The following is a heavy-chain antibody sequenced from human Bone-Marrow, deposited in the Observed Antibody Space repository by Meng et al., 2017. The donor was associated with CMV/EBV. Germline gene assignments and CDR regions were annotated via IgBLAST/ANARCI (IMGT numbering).Heavy chain of an antibody. Sequence: GESLNISCAASGFIFSNYLMSWVRQAPVKGLEWVANIKQDGTEKYYVDSVKGRFTISRDNAKNSVHLQMNSLRAEDTAVYYCARDRKVGVPVASIDHHYYYGMDVWGQGTTVTVSS. CDR2: IKQDGTEK. D-gene: IGHD2-2*01. CDR1: GFIFSNYL. CDR3: ARDRKVGVPVASIDHHYYYGMDV. V-gene: IGHV3-7*01. J-gene: IGHJ6*02.